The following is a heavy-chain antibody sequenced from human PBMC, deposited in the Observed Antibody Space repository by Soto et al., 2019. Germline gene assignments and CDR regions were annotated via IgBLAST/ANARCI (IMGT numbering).Heavy chain of an antibody. J-gene: IGHJ1*01. D-gene: IGHD2-15*01. CDR2: IIPIFGTA. CDR1: GGTFSSYA. Sequence: GASVKVSCKASGGTFSSYAISWVRQAPGQGLEWMGGIIPIFGTANYAQKFQGRVTITADESTSTAYMELSSLRSEDTAVYYCARGPKVVVAATPYFQHWGQGTLVTVSS. V-gene: IGHV1-69*13. CDR3: ARGPKVVVAATPYFQH.